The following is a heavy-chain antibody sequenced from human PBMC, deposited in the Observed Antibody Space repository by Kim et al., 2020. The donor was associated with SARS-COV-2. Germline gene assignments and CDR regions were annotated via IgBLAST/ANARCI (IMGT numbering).Heavy chain of an antibody. CDR2: ISYDGSNK. J-gene: IGHJ4*02. CDR1: GFTFSSYG. Sequence: GGSLRLSCAASGFTFSSYGMHWVRQAPGKGLEWVAVISYDGSNKYYADSVKGRFTISRDNSKNTLYLQMNSLRAEDTAVYYCARGWGNSLRNSIVGATPFDYWGQGTLVTVSS. CDR3: ARGWGNSLRNSIVGATPFDY. D-gene: IGHD1-26*01. V-gene: IGHV3-33*05.